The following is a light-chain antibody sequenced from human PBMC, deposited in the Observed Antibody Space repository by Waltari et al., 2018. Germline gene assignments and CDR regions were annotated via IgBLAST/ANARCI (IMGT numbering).Light chain of an antibody. CDR3: QTCESRSYA. Sequence: SYELTQPPSVSVSPGQAVSITCSGKKLGDKYVNWYQQKAGQSPGLVIYEDTKRPSGIPERLSASKSGNTATLTNSKTQALDEADYSCQTCESRSYAFGTRTTVTVL. CDR1: KLGDKY. V-gene: IGLV3-1*01. J-gene: IGLJ1*01. CDR2: EDT.